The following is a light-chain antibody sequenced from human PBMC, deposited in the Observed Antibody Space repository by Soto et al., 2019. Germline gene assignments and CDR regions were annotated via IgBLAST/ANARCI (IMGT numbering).Light chain of an antibody. CDR3: QSYNSAPLLT. CDR1: QGISNY. Sequence: DIQMTQSPSSLSASVGDRVTITCRASQGISNYLAWYQQKSGKIPHLLIYAASTLQSGVASRFSGSGSGTDFTLTISSLQPEDAATYYCQSYNSAPLLTFGGGTKVEIK. V-gene: IGKV1-27*01. J-gene: IGKJ4*01. CDR2: AAS.